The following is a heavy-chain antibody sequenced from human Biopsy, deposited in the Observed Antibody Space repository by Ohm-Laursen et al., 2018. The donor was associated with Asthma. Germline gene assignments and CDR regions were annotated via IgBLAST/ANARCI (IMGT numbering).Heavy chain of an antibody. V-gene: IGHV3-30*18. J-gene: IGHJ4*02. Sequence: SLRLSCTASGFMFRSFGMHRVRQAPGKGLEWVAVISYDWNHKFYEDSVKGRFTISRDNSKNTLYLQMNSLRTEDTAVYYCAKRRGYSGHDNDYWGQGTLVIVSS. CDR2: ISYDWNHK. CDR1: GFMFRSFG. CDR3: AKRRGYSGHDNDY. D-gene: IGHD5-12*01.